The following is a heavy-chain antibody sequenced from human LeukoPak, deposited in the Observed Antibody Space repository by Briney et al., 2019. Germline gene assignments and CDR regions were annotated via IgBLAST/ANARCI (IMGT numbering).Heavy chain of an antibody. CDR1: GFTFSSYS. Sequence: GGSLRLSCAASGFTFSSYSMNWVRQAPGKGLEWVSSISSSSSYIYYADSVKGRFTISRDNAKNSLYLQMNSLGAEDTAVYYCARSIAAAPLDYWGQGTLVTVSS. D-gene: IGHD6-13*01. J-gene: IGHJ4*02. V-gene: IGHV3-21*01. CDR2: ISSSSSYI. CDR3: ARSIAAAPLDY.